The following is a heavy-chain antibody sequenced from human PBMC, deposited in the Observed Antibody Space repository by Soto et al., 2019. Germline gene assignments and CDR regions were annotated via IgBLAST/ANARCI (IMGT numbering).Heavy chain of an antibody. V-gene: IGHV4-30-4*01. J-gene: IGHJ3*02. CDR1: GGSISSGDYY. Sequence: SETLSLTCTVSGGSISSGDYYWSWIRQPPGKGLEWIGYIYYSGSTYYNPSLKSRVTISVDTSKNQFSLKLSSVTAADTAVYYCARGAGSPGFYGYAFDIWGQGTMVTVSS. D-gene: IGHD3-16*01. CDR2: IYYSGST. CDR3: ARGAGSPGFYGYAFDI.